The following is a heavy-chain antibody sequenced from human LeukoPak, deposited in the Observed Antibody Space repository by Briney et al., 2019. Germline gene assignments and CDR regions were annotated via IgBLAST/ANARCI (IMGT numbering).Heavy chain of an antibody. CDR1: GGSISSSSHY. J-gene: IGHJ5*02. Sequence: SETLSLTCNVSGGSISSSSHYWGWIRQPPGKGLEWIGSIYYSGSTYYNPSLKSRVTISVDTSKNQFSLKLSSVTAADTAVYYCAREPSRSWFDPWGQGTLVTVSP. CDR2: IYYSGST. CDR3: AREPSRSWFDP. V-gene: IGHV4-39*07.